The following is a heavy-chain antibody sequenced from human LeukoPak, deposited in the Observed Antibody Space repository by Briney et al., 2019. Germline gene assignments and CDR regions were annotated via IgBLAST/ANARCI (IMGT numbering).Heavy chain of an antibody. CDR2: TSSSGSTI. CDR1: GFTFSSYE. D-gene: IGHD3/OR15-3a*01. J-gene: IGHJ6*04. Sequence: GGSLTLSCAASGFTFSSYEMNCVRQAPGQGLEWVSYTSSSGSTIYYADSVKGRFTISRDNAKNSLYLQMNSLRAEDTAVYYCASLGWTREEVRGKGTTVTVSS. CDR3: ASLGWTREEV. V-gene: IGHV3-48*03.